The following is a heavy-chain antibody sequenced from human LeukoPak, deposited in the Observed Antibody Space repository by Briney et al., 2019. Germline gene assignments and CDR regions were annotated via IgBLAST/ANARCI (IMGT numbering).Heavy chain of an antibody. CDR3: AKDFLSYYYYYGMDV. CDR2: ISGSGGST. V-gene: IGHV3-23*01. J-gene: IGHJ6*02. CDR1: GFNVSSNY. Sequence: GGSLRLSCAASGFNVSSNYMSWVRQAPGKGLEWVSAISGSGGSTYYADSVKGRFTISRDNSKNTLYLQMNSLRAEDTAVYYCAKDFLSYYYYYGMDVWGQGTTVTVSS.